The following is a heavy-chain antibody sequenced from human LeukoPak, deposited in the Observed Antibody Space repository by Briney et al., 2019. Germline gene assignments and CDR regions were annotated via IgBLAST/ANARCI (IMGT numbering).Heavy chain of an antibody. Sequence: GGSLRLSCAASGFRFSNYAMTWVRQAPRKGLEWVSGTSDSGGSAYYADSVKGRFTISRDNSKNTLFLQMSSLRAEDTAVYYCARDEGGTYCSSTSRPIDYWGQGTLVTVSS. CDR3: ARDEGGTYCSSTSRPIDY. CDR2: TSDSGGSA. CDR1: GFRFSNYA. V-gene: IGHV3-23*01. D-gene: IGHD2-2*01. J-gene: IGHJ4*02.